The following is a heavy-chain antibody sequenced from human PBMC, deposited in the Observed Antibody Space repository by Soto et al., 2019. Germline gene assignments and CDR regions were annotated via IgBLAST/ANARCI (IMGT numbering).Heavy chain of an antibody. Sequence: QVQLQESGPGLVKPSQNMSLTCTVSGGSINSADYYWSWIRQPPGKGLEWIGFIYYSGSTYYNPSLKRRVTISVDTTKNQCSLNLRSVTAAHTAVYYCARVFERYYFKSRVTLRPSTEFDCWGQGTLVTVSS. V-gene: IGHV4-30-4*01. D-gene: IGHD3-10*01. J-gene: IGHJ4*02. CDR2: IYYSGST. CDR1: GGSINSADYY. CDR3: ARVFERYYFKSRVTLRPSTEFDC.